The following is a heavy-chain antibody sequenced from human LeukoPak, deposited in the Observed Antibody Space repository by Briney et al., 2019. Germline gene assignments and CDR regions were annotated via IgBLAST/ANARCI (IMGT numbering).Heavy chain of an antibody. J-gene: IGHJ3*02. CDR3: ARVTFGGITGTTGAFDI. CDR2: ISYDGSNK. V-gene: IGHV3-30-3*01. D-gene: IGHD1-20*01. CDR1: GFTFSSYA. Sequence: PGRSLRLSCAASGFTFSSYAMHWVRQAPGKGLEWVAVISYDGSNKYYADSVKGRFTISRDNSKNTLYLQMNSLRAEDTAVYYCARVTFGGITGTTGAFDIWGQGTMVTVSS.